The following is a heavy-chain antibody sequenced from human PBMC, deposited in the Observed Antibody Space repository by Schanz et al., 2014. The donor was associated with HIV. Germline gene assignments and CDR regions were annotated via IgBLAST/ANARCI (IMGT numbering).Heavy chain of an antibody. D-gene: IGHD6-6*01. Sequence: QVQLLQSGAEMKKPGSSVKVSCKASGGTFGTYGFTWVRQAPGQGLEWVGGIIPIFVTTNYAPRFQGRLTMTADVSQNTASMELSSLRPEDTAVYYCARGSSIAGRPFDQWGQGALVTVS. CDR1: GGTFGTYG. CDR3: ARGSSIAGRPFDQ. CDR2: IIPIFVTT. V-gene: IGHV1-69*01. J-gene: IGHJ4*02.